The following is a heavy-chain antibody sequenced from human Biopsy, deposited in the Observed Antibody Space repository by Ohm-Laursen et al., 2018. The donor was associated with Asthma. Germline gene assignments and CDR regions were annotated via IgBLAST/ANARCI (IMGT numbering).Heavy chain of an antibody. V-gene: IGHV1-3*04. D-gene: IGHD3-9*01. Sequence: SVKVSCKASGGTFSSDAISWVRQAPGQRLEWMGWVNTGNGDTKYSQKFQGRVTITRDTSASTAYMELRSLRSEDTATYYCARTYYDFLTGQVKDVFGVWGQGTMVTVSS. CDR2: VNTGNGDT. CDR1: GGTFSSDA. J-gene: IGHJ3*01. CDR3: ARTYYDFLTGQVKDVFGV.